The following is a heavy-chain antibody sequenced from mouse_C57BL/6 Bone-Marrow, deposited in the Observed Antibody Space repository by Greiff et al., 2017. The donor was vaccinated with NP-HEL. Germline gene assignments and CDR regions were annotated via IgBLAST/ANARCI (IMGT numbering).Heavy chain of an antibody. V-gene: IGHV14-3*01. D-gene: IGHD2-4*01. CDR2: IDLANGNT. CDR1: GFNINNTY. J-gene: IGHJ3*01. CDR3: ARDDYDSAWFAY. Sequence: VQLKESVAELVRPGASVKLSCTASGFNINNTYMHWVKQRPQQGLEWIGRIDLANGNTKYAPKFQGKATITADPSSNTAYLQISSLTSEDTAIYYCARDDYDSAWFAYWGQGTLVTVSA.